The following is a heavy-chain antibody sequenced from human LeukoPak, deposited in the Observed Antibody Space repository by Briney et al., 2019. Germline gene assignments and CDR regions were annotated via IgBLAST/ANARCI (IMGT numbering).Heavy chain of an antibody. CDR1: GFPFIRYG. D-gene: IGHD5-24*01. Sequence: PGGSLRLSCAASGFPFIRYGMSWIRQAPGKGLEWVSSISGGGGTRTYYADSVRGRFTVSRDNSKNTLYLQLSSLRVEDTALYYCASRDGRDDYRSFDYWGQGTLVTVSS. J-gene: IGHJ4*02. CDR2: ISGGGGTRT. V-gene: IGHV3-23*01. CDR3: ASRDGRDDYRSFDY.